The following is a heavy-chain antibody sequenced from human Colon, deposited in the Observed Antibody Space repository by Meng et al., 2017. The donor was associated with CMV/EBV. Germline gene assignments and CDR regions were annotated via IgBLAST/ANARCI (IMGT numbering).Heavy chain of an antibody. CDR2: INPKSVGR. D-gene: IGHD3-10*01. J-gene: IGHJ6*02. Sequence: ASVKASCKASGYTFTGFHIHWVRQAPGQGLEWMGWINPKSVGRDYAQKFQGRVTMTRDTSISTAYMELSSLRSDDTAVYYCARDPLGGEPFYYYGMDVWGQGTTVTVSS. V-gene: IGHV1-2*02. CDR3: ARDPLGGEPFYYYGMDV. CDR1: GYTFTGFH.